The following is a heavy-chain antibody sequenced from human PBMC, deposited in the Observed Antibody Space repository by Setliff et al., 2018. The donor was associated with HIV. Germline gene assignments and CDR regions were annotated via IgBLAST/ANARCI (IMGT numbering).Heavy chain of an antibody. CDR2: ITDSGA. D-gene: IGHD2-8*01. CDR3: RMPPNGGRSFDV. V-gene: IGHV3-23*01. J-gene: IGHJ3*01. Sequence: GGSLRLSCVASVFTFTTYDMTWVRQAPGKGLEWVSYITDSGAYYADSVKGRFTISRDTSKNTLYLQLNSLRAEDTAVYYCRMPPNGGRSFDVWGQGTMVTVSS. CDR1: VFTFTTYD.